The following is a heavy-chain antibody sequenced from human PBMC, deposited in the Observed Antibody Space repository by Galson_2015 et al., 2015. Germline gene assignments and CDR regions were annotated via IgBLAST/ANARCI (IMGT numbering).Heavy chain of an antibody. CDR2: ISWSSGSI. V-gene: IGHV3-9*01. J-gene: IGHJ6*02. CDR3: AKGGYYNAGYYGMDV. CDR1: GFTFDDYA. D-gene: IGHD3-10*01. Sequence: SLRLSCAASGFTFDDYAMHWVRQASGKGLEWVSGISWSSGSIGYADSVKGRFTISRDNAKNSLYLQMNSLRAEDTALYYCAKGGYYNAGYYGMDVWGQGTTVTVSS.